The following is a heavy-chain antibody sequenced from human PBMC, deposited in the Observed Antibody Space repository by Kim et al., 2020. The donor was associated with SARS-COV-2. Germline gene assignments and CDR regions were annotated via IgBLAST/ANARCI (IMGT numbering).Heavy chain of an antibody. D-gene: IGHD3-22*01. V-gene: IGHV4-59*13. CDR3: ARVVILYGMDV. Sequence: SETLSLTCTVSGGSISSYYWSWIRQPPGKGLEWIGYIYYSGSTNYNPSLKSRVTISVDTSKNQFSLKLSSVTAADTAVYYCARVVILYGMDVWGQGTTVTVSS. CDR1: GGSISSYY. CDR2: IYYSGST. J-gene: IGHJ6*02.